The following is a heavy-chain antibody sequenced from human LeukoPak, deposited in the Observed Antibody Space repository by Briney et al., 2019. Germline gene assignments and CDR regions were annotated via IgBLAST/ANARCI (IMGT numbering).Heavy chain of an antibody. Sequence: GGSLRLSCAASGFTFSSYSMNWVRQAPGKGLEWVSSISSSSSYIYYADSVKGRFTISRDNAKNSLYLQMNSLRAEDTAVYYCAREPTRIAPAGKGGFLRYFDYWGQGTLVTVSS. V-gene: IGHV3-21*01. CDR3: AREPTRIAPAGKGGFLRYFDY. D-gene: IGHD6-13*01. CDR2: ISSSSSYI. CDR1: GFTFSSYS. J-gene: IGHJ4*02.